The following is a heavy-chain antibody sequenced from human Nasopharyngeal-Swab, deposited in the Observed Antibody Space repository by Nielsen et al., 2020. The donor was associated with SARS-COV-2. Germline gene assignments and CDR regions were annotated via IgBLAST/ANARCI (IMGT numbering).Heavy chain of an antibody. D-gene: IGHD3-16*01. V-gene: IGHV5-51*01. J-gene: IGHJ6*02. Sequence: GESLKISCKGSGYSFTSYWIGWVRQMPGKGLEWMGIIYPGDSDTRYSPSFQGQVTISADKSISTAYLQWSSLKASDTAMYYCARIGEGGYYYYGMDVWGQGTTVTVSS. CDR2: IYPGDSDT. CDR3: ARIGEGGYYYYGMDV. CDR1: GYSFTSYW.